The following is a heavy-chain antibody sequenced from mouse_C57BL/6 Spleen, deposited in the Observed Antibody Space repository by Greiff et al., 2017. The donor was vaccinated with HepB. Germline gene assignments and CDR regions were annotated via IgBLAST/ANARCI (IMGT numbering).Heavy chain of an antibody. CDR3: ARKPLDLYYFDY. V-gene: IGHV1-4*01. Sequence: VNLVESGAELARPGASVKMSCKASGYTFTSYTMHWVKQRPGQGLEWIGYINPSSGYTKYNQKFKDKATLTADKSSSTAYMQLSSLTSEDSAVYYCARKPLDLYYFDYWGQGTTLTVSS. J-gene: IGHJ2*01. CDR1: GYTFTSYT. CDR2: INPSSGYT.